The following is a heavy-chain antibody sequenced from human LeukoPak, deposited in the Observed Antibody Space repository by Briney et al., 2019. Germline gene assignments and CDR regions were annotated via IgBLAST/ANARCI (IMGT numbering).Heavy chain of an antibody. J-gene: IGHJ3*02. Sequence: ASVKVSCKASVYTFTSYDINWVRQATGQGLEWMGWMNPNSGNTGYAQKFQGRVTMTRNTSISTAYMELSSLRSEDTAVYYCARPRAAAGTGSDAFDIWGQGTMVTVSS. V-gene: IGHV1-8*01. D-gene: IGHD6-13*01. CDR2: MNPNSGNT. CDR3: ARPRAAAGTGSDAFDI. CDR1: VYTFTSYD.